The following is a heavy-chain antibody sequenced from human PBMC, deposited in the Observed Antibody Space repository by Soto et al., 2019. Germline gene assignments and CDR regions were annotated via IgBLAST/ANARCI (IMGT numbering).Heavy chain of an antibody. CDR1: VGSISSGDFY. D-gene: IGHD2-15*01. Sequence: TSETLSLTCTLSVGSISSGDFYTSWIRKPPGRGLEWIGYISYSGSTYYNTSLKSRVTIPVDTSKNHFSLKLKSVTAADTAVYYCARGGPTGGSSKHNWFDRCGQGTMVTVSS. J-gene: IGHJ5*02. V-gene: IGHV4-30-4*08. CDR2: ISYSGST. CDR3: ARGGPTGGSSKHNWFDR.